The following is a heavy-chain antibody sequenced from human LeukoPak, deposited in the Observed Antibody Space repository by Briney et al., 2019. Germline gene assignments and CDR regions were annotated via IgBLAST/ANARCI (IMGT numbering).Heavy chain of an antibody. V-gene: IGHV1-2*06. Sequence: GSVKVSCKASGYTFTGYYMHWVRQAPGQGLEWMGRINPNSGGTNYAQKFQGRVTMTRDTSISTAYMELSRLRFDDTAVYYCARVKAGIVGALSHWGQGTLVTVSS. CDR2: INPNSGGT. J-gene: IGHJ4*02. D-gene: IGHD1-26*01. CDR1: GYTFTGYY. CDR3: ARVKAGIVGALSH.